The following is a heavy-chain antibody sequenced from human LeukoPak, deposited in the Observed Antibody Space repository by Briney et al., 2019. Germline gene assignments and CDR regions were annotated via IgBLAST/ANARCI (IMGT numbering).Heavy chain of an antibody. CDR1: GFTFSSYG. CDR2: IWYDGSNK. CDR3: ARGGTAMARGYYFDY. Sequence: GRSLRLSCAASGFTFSSYGMHWVRQAPGKGREWVAVIWYDGSNKYYADSVKGRFTISRDNSKNTLYLQMNSLRAEDTAVYYCARGGTAMARGYYFDYWGQGTLVTVSS. D-gene: IGHD5-18*01. V-gene: IGHV3-33*01. J-gene: IGHJ4*02.